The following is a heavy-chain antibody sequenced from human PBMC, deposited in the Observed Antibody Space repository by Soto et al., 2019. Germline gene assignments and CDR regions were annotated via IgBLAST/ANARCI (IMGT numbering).Heavy chain of an antibody. CDR3: ARSCISTSCYPYYYGMDV. CDR1: GGTFSSYA. V-gene: IGHV1-69*13. CDR2: IIPIFGTS. Sequence: GASVKVSCKASGGTFSSYAISWVRQAPGQGLEWMGGIIPIFGTSNYAQKFQGRVTITADESTSTAYMELSSLKSEDTAVYYCARSCISTSCYPYYYGMDVRGQRTKVTVSS. J-gene: IGHJ6*02. D-gene: IGHD2-2*01.